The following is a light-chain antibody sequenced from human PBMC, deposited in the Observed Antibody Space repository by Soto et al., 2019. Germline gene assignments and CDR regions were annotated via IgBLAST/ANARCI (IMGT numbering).Light chain of an antibody. CDR3: QQRGNWPVT. J-gene: IGKJ5*01. CDR2: DTS. V-gene: IGKV3-11*01. CDR1: QSVSNY. Sequence: EIVLTQSPATLSLSPGERATLSCRASQSVSNYLAWYQQKPGQAPRLLIYDTSNRATGIPARFCGSGFGTDFTLTISRLEPEDFAVYYCQQRGNWPVTFGQGTRLEIK.